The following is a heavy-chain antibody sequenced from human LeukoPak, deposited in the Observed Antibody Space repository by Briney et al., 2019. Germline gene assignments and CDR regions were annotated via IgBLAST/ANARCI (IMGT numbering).Heavy chain of an antibody. D-gene: IGHD6-19*01. Sequence: PSETLSLTCAVYGGPFSGYYWSWIRQPPGKGLEWIGEISHSGSTNYNPSLKSRVTVSVDTSKNQFSLKLSPVTAADTAVYYCARGMAVAGPHWYFELWGRGTLVTVSS. CDR3: ARGMAVAGPHWYFEL. V-gene: IGHV4-34*01. CDR2: ISHSGST. CDR1: GGPFSGYY. J-gene: IGHJ2*01.